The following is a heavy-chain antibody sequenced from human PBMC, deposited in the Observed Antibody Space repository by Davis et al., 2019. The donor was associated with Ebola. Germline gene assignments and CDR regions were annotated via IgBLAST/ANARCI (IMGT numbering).Heavy chain of an antibody. Sequence: GESPKISRAASGFTFSDYYMNWIRQAPGKGLEWISCTSNSGSGEFYADSVKGRFTISRDNSKNSLYLQMNSLRAEDTAVYYCAKETSASYSYELYYYYYGMDVWGQGTTVTVSS. V-gene: IGHV3-11*04. CDR3: AKETSASYSYELYYYYYGMDV. D-gene: IGHD5-18*01. J-gene: IGHJ6*02. CDR1: GFTFSDYY. CDR2: TSNSGSGE.